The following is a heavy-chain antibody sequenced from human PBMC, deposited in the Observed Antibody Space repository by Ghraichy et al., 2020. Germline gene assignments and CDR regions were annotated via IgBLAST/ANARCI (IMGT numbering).Heavy chain of an antibody. CDR1: GGSISSYY. J-gene: IGHJ6*04. D-gene: IGHD3-3*01. CDR3: ARSVGGRFPDV. V-gene: IGHV4-59*01. Sequence: SETLSLTCTVSGGSISSYYWSWIRQPPGKGLEWLGYIYYSGGTNYNPSLKSRVTISVDTSKNQFSLKLSSVTAADTAVYYCARSVGGRFPDVWGEGTTVTVSS. CDR2: IYYSGGT.